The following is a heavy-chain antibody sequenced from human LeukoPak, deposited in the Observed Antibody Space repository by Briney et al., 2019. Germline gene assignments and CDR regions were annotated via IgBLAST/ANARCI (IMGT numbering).Heavy chain of an antibody. J-gene: IGHJ6*03. V-gene: IGHV4-59*12. Sequence: SETLSLTCTVSGGSISSYYWSWIRQPPGKGLEWIGYIYYTGSTNYNPSLTSRVNISVDTSKNQFSLQLNSVTPEDTAVYYCARTHIQGYGHYYYMDVWGKGTTVTVSS. CDR3: ARTHIQGYGHYYYMDV. CDR2: IYYTGST. CDR1: GGSISSYY. D-gene: IGHD2-21*01.